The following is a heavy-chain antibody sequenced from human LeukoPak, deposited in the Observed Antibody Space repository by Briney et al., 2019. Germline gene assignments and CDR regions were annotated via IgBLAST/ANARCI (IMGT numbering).Heavy chain of an antibody. CDR3: ARATPYYDFWSGYSYYMDV. CDR1: GGSISSHY. CDR2: IYYSGST. V-gene: IGHV4-59*11. Sequence: SETLSLTCTVSGGSISSHYWSWIRQPPGKGLEWIGYIYYSGSTNYNPSLKSRVTISVDTSKNQFSLKLSSVTAADTAVYYCARATPYYDFWSGYSYYMDVWGKGTTVTVSS. D-gene: IGHD3-3*01. J-gene: IGHJ6*03.